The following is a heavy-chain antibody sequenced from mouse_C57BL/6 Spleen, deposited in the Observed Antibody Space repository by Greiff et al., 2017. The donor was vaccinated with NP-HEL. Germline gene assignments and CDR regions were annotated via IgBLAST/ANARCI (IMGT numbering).Heavy chain of an antibody. J-gene: IGHJ2*01. D-gene: IGHD2-5*01. CDR2: IYPGDGDT. V-gene: IGHV1-82*01. CDR3: ARDSNYWFDY. CDR1: GYAFSSSW. Sequence: QVQLQQSGPELVKPGASVKISCKASGYAFSSSWMNWVKQRPGKGLEWIGRIYPGDGDTNYIGKFKGKATLTADKSSSTAYMQLSSLTSEDSAVYFCARDSNYWFDYWGQGTTLTVSS.